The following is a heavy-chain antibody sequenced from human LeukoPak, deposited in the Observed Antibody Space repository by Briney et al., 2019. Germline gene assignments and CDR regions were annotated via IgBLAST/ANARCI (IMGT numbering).Heavy chain of an antibody. CDR3: ASASGGNSFFDY. CDR1: GLTLSSNY. CDR2: IYSGGST. J-gene: IGHJ4*02. Sequence: GGSLRLSCVVSGLTLSSNYMSWVRQAPGKGLECVSVIYSGGSTYYADSVKGRFTISRDNSKNTLYLQMNSLRAEDTAVYYCASASGGNSFFDYWGQGTLVTVSS. V-gene: IGHV3-53*01. D-gene: IGHD4-23*01.